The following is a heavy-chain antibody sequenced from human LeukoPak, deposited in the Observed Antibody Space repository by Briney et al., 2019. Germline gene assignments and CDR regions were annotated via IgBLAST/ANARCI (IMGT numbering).Heavy chain of an antibody. D-gene: IGHD3-22*01. V-gene: IGHV3-30*03. CDR1: GFTFSNYG. CDR3: ARNYYDSSGYYDY. Sequence: PGGSLRLSCAASGFTFSNYGIHWVRQAPGKGLEWVAVISYDATNKYYTDSVKGRLTISRDNSKNTLYLQMNSLRAEDTAVYYCARNYYDSSGYYDYWGQGTLVTVSS. CDR2: ISYDATNK. J-gene: IGHJ4*02.